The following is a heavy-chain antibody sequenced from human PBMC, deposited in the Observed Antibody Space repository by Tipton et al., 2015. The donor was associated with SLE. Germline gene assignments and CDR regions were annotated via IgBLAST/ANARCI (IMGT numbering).Heavy chain of an antibody. V-gene: IGHV3-74*01. Sequence: SLRLSCATSGFTFSNYAINWVRQAPGKGLVWVSRINSDGSSTSYADSVKGRFTISRDNAKNTLYLQMNSLRAEDTAVYYCARDDSGGHEYWGQGALVTVSS. CDR1: GFTFSNYA. J-gene: IGHJ4*02. CDR3: ARDDSGGHEY. CDR2: INSDGSST. D-gene: IGHD1-26*01.